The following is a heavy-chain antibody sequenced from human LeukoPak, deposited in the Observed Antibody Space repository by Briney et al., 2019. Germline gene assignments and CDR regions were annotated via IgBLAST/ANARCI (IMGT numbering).Heavy chain of an antibody. Sequence: SETLSLTCTVSGGSISSYYWSWIRQPPGKGLEWIGYIYYSGSTNYNPSLKSRVTMSVDTSKNQFSLKLSSVTAADTAVYYCARDGSYSSPYDAFDIWGQGTMVTVSS. V-gene: IGHV4-59*12. CDR3: ARDGSYSSPYDAFDI. D-gene: IGHD6-13*01. CDR1: GGSISSYY. CDR2: IYYSGST. J-gene: IGHJ3*02.